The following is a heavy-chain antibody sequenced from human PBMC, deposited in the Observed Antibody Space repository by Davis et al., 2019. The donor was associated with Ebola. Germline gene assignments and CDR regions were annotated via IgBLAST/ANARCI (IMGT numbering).Heavy chain of an antibody. J-gene: IGHJ3*01. Sequence: GESLKISCAASGFTFRTYWMSWVRQAPGKGLEWVSTLGTSADTYYAESVKGRFTISRDNSKNTLHLQMNSLRVEDTAIYYCAKDTTNVWFDVWGQGTMVTVSS. CDR3: AKDTTNVWFDV. V-gene: IGHV3-23*01. D-gene: IGHD1-26*01. CDR1: GFTFRTYW. CDR2: LGTSADT.